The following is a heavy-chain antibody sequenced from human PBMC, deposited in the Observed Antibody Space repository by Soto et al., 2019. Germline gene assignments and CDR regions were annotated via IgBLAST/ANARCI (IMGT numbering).Heavy chain of an antibody. V-gene: IGHV2-5*02. CDR3: ARRLVVGATAYYFDY. CDR1: GFSLSTSGVG. CDR2: IYWDDDK. Sequence: QITLKESGPTLVKPTQTLTLTCTFSGFSLSTSGVGVGWIRQPPGKALEWLALIYWDDDKRYSPSLKSRLTITKDTSKNQVVLTMTNMDPVDTATYYCARRLVVGATAYYFDYWGQGTLVTVSS. J-gene: IGHJ4*02. D-gene: IGHD1-26*01.